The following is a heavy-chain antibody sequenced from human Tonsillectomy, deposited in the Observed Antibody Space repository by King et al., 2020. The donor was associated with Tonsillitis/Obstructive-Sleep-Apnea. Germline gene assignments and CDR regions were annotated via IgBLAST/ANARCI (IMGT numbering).Heavy chain of an antibody. CDR1: GYSFSTYW. V-gene: IGHV5-51*01. J-gene: IGHJ4*02. D-gene: IGHD3-22*01. CDR2: IFPGDSDT. Sequence: QLVQSGGEVKKPGESLKISCKGSGYSFSTYWIGWVRQMPGKGLEWIGIIFPGDSDTKYSPSFQGQVTISADKSINTAYLQWSSLKASDTAMYYCARQGLPDGGYGYYVPDYWGQGTLVTVSS. CDR3: ARQGLPDGGYGYYVPDY.